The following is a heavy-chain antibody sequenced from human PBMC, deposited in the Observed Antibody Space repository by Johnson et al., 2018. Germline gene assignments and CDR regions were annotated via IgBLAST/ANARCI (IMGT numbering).Heavy chain of an antibody. Sequence: QVQLVQSGGGVVQPGRSLGLFCAASGFTFNSYAMHWVRQAAGKGLEWVAVTSYDGTDKYYADSVKGRFTISRENSENTLYLQMNSLRAVDTAVYYCATEPCGGDCYLEYLHHWGQGTLVTVSS. J-gene: IGHJ1*01. CDR3: ATEPCGGDCYLEYLHH. V-gene: IGHV3-30*04. CDR1: GFTFNSYA. D-gene: IGHD2-21*02. CDR2: TSYDGTDK.